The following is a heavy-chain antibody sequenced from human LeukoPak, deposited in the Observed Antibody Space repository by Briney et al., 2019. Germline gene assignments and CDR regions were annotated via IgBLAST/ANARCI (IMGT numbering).Heavy chain of an antibody. CDR3: ARDRGLGIAVAEGYFDY. CDR2: IYYSGST. CDR1: GGSISNYY. Sequence: PSETLFLTCTVSGGSISNYYWGWIRQPPGKGLEWIGSIYYSGSTYYNPSLKSRVTISVDTSKNQFSLKLSSVTAADTAVYYCARDRGLGIAVAEGYFDYWGQGTLVTVSS. J-gene: IGHJ4*02. D-gene: IGHD6-19*01. V-gene: IGHV4-39*07.